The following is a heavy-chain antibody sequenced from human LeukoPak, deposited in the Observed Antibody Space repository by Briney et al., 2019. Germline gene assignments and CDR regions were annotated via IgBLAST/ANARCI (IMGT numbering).Heavy chain of an antibody. CDR1: GFTVNNNY. CDR3: ARCGLHDNYSLFDH. CDR2: IYSDYTT. D-gene: IGHD4-11*01. J-gene: IGHJ4*02. V-gene: IGHV3-66*01. Sequence: GGSLRLSCAASGFTVNNNYMNWVRQAPGKGLEWVSVIYSDYTTYYADSVKGRFTISRDNSKNTLYLQMNSLRAEDTAVYYCARCGLHDNYSLFDHWGQGTLVTVSS.